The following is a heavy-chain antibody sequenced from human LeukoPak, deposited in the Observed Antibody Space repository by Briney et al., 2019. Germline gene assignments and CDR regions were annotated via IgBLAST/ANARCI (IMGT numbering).Heavy chain of an antibody. Sequence: GGSPRLSCAASGFTFSSYAMSWVRQAPGKGLEWVSAISGSGGSTYYADSVKGRFTISRDNSKNTLYLQMNSLRAEDTAVYYCAKKNYGHIVATIFSWGQGTLVTVSS. CDR2: ISGSGGST. CDR3: AKKNYGHIVATIFS. V-gene: IGHV3-23*01. CDR1: GFTFSSYA. D-gene: IGHD5-12*01. J-gene: IGHJ4*02.